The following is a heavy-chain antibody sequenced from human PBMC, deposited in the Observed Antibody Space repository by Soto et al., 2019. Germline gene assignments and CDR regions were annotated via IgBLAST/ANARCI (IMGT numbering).Heavy chain of an antibody. CDR1: GFTFSDYS. Sequence: QVQLVESGGGLVKPGGSLRLSCAASGFTFSDYSMNWIRQAPGKGLEWISYISSTGNTIYYADSVKGRFTISRDTANNSLHLQMSSLRADDTAVYYCARGSIGFLKGRWFDPWGQGTLVTVSS. D-gene: IGHD6-25*01. CDR2: ISSTGNTI. CDR3: ARGSIGFLKGRWFDP. J-gene: IGHJ5*02. V-gene: IGHV3-11*01.